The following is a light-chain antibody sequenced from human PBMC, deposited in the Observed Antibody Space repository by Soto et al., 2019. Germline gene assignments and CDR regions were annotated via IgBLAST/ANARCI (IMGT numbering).Light chain of an antibody. Sequence: EIVLTQSPGPLSLSPGERATLSCRASQSVSYNYLAWYQQKPGQAPRLLIYAASSRATGIPDRFSGSGSGTDFTLTISRLEPEDFAMYYCQQYGSSPRTFGQGTKVEIK. J-gene: IGKJ1*01. V-gene: IGKV3-20*01. CDR2: AAS. CDR3: QQYGSSPRT. CDR1: QSVSYNY.